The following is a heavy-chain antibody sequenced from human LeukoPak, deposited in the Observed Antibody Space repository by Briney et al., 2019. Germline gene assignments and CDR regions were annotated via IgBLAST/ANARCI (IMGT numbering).Heavy chain of an antibody. CDR3: ARAGYDYGDSSDF. CDR2: INPKNGDS. Sequence: ASVKVSCKASGYPFTTYYIHWVRQAPGQGLEWMGCINPKNGDSKYPQKFQGRVTMTRATSIATAYMEESRLTSDDTAVYFCARAGYDYGDSSDFWGQGTLVTVSS. J-gene: IGHJ4*02. D-gene: IGHD4-17*01. V-gene: IGHV1-2*02. CDR1: GYPFTTYY.